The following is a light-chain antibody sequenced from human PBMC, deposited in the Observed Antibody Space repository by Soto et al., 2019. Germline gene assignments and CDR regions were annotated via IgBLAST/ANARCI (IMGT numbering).Light chain of an antibody. V-gene: IGLV1-40*01. CDR1: RSNIGAGYD. Sequence: QSVLTQPPSVSGAPGQRVTFSYTGSRSNIGAGYDVHWYQQLPGTAPKLLIYGNSNRPSGVPDRFSGSKSGTSASLAITGLQAEDEADYYCQSYDSSLSGWVFGGGTKLTVL. J-gene: IGLJ3*02. CDR2: GNS. CDR3: QSYDSSLSGWV.